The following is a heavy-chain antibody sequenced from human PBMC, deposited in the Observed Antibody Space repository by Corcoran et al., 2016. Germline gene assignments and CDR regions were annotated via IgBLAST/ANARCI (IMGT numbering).Heavy chain of an antibody. CDR2: INAGNGNT. V-gene: IGHV1-3*01. J-gene: IGHJ6*02. CDR3: ARDRGNYGSGSYYLSYYYGMDV. D-gene: IGHD3-10*01. Sequence: QVQLVQSGAEVKKPGASVKVSCKASGYTFTSYAMHWVRQAPGQRLEWMGWINAGNGNTKYSQKFQGRVTITRDTSASTAYMELSSLRSEDTAVYYCARDRGNYGSGSYYLSYYYGMDVWGQGTTVTVSS. CDR1: GYTFTSYA.